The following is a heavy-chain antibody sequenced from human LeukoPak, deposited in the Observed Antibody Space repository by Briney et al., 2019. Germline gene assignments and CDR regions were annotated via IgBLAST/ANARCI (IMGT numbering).Heavy chain of an antibody. CDR2: IIPIFGTA. J-gene: IGHJ1*01. D-gene: IGHD3-10*01. V-gene: IGHV1-69*13. Sequence: ASVKVSCKASGGTFSSYAISWVRQAPGQGVEWMGGIIPIFGTANYAQKFQGRVTITADESTSTAYMELSSLRSEDTAVYYCARDVRYYGSGRQGYFQHWGQGTLVTVSS. CDR1: GGTFSSYA. CDR3: ARDVRYYGSGRQGYFQH.